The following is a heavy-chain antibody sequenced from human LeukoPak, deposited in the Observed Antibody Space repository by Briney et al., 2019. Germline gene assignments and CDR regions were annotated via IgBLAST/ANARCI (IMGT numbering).Heavy chain of an antibody. CDR2: IFNSGST. V-gene: IGHV4-39*07. CDR1: GGSISSSSYY. Sequence: PSETLSLTCTVSGGSISSSSYYWGWIRQPPGKGLEWIGYIFNSGSTYYNPSLKSRVTILVDTSKNQFSLKLSSVTAADTAVYYCARDRHKLVDIVAGILDYWGQGTLVTVSS. CDR3: ARDRHKLVDIVAGILDY. D-gene: IGHD5-12*01. J-gene: IGHJ4*02.